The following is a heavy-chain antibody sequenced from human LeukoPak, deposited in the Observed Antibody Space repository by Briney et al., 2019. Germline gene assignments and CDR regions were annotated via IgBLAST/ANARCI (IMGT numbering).Heavy chain of an antibody. D-gene: IGHD6-13*01. Sequence: GGSLRLSCAASGFTFSSYWMSWVRQAPGKGLEWVANIKQDGSEKYYVDSVKGRFTISRDNAKNSLYLQMNSLRAEDTAVYYYARAGSSSWYGPYYYYYGMDVWGQGTTVTVSS. CDR2: IKQDGSEK. CDR1: GFTFSSYW. CDR3: ARAGSSSWYGPYYYYYGMDV. J-gene: IGHJ6*02. V-gene: IGHV3-7*01.